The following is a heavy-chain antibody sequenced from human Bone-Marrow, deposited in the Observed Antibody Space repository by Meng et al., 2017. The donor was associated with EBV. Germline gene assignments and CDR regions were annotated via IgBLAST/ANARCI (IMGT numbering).Heavy chain of an antibody. Sequence: QVQVVRSGGEVKKPGSSVKVSCKTSGGTFRRDAISWVRQAPGQGLEGMGGLIPMSDAPHYAQKFQGRVTITADESTSTHYMDLSGLRSEDTAVYYCASESGRGFTPDYWGQGTLVTVSS. CDR3: ASESGRGFTPDY. CDR1: GGTFRRDA. CDR2: LIPMSDAP. V-gene: IGHV1-69*01. J-gene: IGHJ4*02. D-gene: IGHD3-10*01.